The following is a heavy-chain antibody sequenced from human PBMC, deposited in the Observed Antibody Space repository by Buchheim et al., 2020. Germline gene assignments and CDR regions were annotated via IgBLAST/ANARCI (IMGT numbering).Heavy chain of an antibody. D-gene: IGHD2-2*01. CDR2: IYYSGST. J-gene: IGHJ4*02. V-gene: IGHV4-61*05. Sequence: QLQVQESGPGLVRPSETLFLTCTVSGGSIISSSYYWGWIRQPPGKGLEWIGYIYYSGSTNYNPSLKSRVTISVDTSKNQFSLKLSSVTAADTAVYYCASGDIVVVPAAIWFDYWGQGTL. CDR3: ASGDIVVVPAAIWFDY. CDR1: GGSIISSSYY.